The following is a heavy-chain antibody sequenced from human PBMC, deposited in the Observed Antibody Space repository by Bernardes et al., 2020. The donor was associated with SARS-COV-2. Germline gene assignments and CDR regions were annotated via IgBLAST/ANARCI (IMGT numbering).Heavy chain of an antibody. CDR1: GGSISSSSYY. D-gene: IGHD3-3*01. CDR3: ARIRFLEWLP. J-gene: IGHJ5*02. CDR2: IYYSGST. V-gene: IGHV4-39*07. Sequence: SLTCTFSGGSISSSSYYWGLLRQPPGKGLEWLGSIYYSGSTYYNPSLKSRVTISVDTSKNQFSLKLSSVTAADTAVYYCARIRFLEWLPWGQGTLVTVSS.